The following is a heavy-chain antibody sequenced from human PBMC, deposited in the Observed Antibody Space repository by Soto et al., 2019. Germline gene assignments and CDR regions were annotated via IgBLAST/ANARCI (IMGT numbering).Heavy chain of an antibody. CDR1: GYTFSHHG. Sequence: ASVKVSCKASGYTFSHHGFSWVRQVPGQGLEWLGWISAYNGDTAYAQKFQDRVTITADESTTTVYMEVRSLTSEDTAVYYCARGDATKIVVTTYYAMDVWGQGTTVTVSS. CDR3: ARGDATKIVVTTYYAMDV. CDR2: ISAYNGDT. J-gene: IGHJ6*02. D-gene: IGHD3-22*01. V-gene: IGHV1-18*01.